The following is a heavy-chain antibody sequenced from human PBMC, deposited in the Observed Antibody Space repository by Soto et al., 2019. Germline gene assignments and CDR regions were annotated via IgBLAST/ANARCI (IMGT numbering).Heavy chain of an antibody. D-gene: IGHD3-22*01. CDR1: GGTFSSYA. Sequence: SVKVSCKASGGTFSSYAISWVRQAPGQGLEWMGGIIPIFGTANYAQKFQGRVTITADESTSTAYMELSSLRSEDTAVYYCARRVYDSSGYYFRYYYYGMDVWGQGTTVTVSS. V-gene: IGHV1-69*13. CDR2: IIPIFGTA. J-gene: IGHJ6*02. CDR3: ARRVYDSSGYYFRYYYYGMDV.